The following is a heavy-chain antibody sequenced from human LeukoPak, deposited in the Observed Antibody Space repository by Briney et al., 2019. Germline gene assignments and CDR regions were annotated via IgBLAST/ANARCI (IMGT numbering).Heavy chain of an antibody. J-gene: IGHJ4*02. Sequence: GGSLRLSCAASGFTFTSYFMNWVRQAPGKGLEWVSTISGGGGSTYYADSVKSRFTISRDNSKNTLYLQVNSLRAEDTAVYYCAKGGKWDVTPFDYWGQGTLVTVSS. CDR2: ISGGGGST. CDR1: GFTFTSYF. D-gene: IGHD1-26*01. CDR3: AKGGKWDVTPFDY. V-gene: IGHV3-23*01.